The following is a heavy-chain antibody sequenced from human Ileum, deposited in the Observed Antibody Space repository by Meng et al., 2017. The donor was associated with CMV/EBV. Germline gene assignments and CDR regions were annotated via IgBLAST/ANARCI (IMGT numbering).Heavy chain of an antibody. CDR2: TYYRSEWHP. CDR3: ARAPRWMRVVVPAAISFWFDP. J-gene: IGHJ5*02. Sequence: AWNWMRQSPSRGLEWLKNTYYRSEWHPACALSVKSRLSITPDTSKTQFSLKLSSVTAADTAVYYCARAPRWMRVVVPAAISFWFDPWGQGTLVTVSS. D-gene: IGHD2-2*02. CDR1: A. V-gene: IGHV6-1*01.